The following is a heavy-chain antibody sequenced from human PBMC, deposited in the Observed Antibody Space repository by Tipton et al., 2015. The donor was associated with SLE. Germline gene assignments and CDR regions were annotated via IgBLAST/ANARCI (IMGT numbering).Heavy chain of an antibody. D-gene: IGHD5-24*01. J-gene: IGHJ4*02. CDR2: IYYTGST. V-gene: IGHV4-39*07. CDR1: GGSISSSSYY. Sequence: TLSLTCTVSGGSISSSSYYWGWIRRPPGKGLEWIGSIYYTGSTYYNPSLKSRVTISVDTSKNQFSLKLSSVTAADTAVYYCARETWGRWLQLGFDYWGQGTLVTISS. CDR3: ARETWGRWLQLGFDY.